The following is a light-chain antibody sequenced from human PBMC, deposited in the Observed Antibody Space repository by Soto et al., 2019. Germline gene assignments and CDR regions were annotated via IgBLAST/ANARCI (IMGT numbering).Light chain of an antibody. CDR2: GAS. J-gene: IGKJ1*01. CDR1: QSVSSSY. CDR3: QQYCCSPRT. V-gene: IGKV3-20*01. Sequence: ELVLTQSPGTLSFSPGERATLSCRASQSVSSSYLAWYQQKHGQAPRLLIFGASIRDTGIPDRFSGIESGTDVNINLNRLETEDCEVYDGQQYCCSPRTFGHGTKVDI.